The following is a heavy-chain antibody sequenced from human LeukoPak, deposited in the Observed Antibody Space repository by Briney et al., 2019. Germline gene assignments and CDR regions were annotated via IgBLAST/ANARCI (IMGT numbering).Heavy chain of an antibody. V-gene: IGHV4-30-4*08. D-gene: IGHD6-13*01. CDR1: GGSISSGDYY. CDR3: ARAGINNWFDP. J-gene: IGHJ5*02. CDR2: IYYSGST. Sequence: PSETLSLTCTVSGGSISSGDYYWSWIRQPPGKGLEWIGYIYYSGSTYYNPSLKSRVTISVGTSKNQFSLKLSSVTAADTAVYYCARAGINNWFDPWGQGTLVTVSS.